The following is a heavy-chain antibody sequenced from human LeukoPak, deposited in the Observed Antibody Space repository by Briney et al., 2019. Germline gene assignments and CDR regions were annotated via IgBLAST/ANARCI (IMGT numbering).Heavy chain of an antibody. V-gene: IGHV3-21*01. J-gene: IGHJ4*02. D-gene: IGHD3-22*01. CDR2: ISSSSSYI. CDR3: ARVPDYYDSSGYHGGY. CDR1: GFTFSSYS. Sequence: SGGSLRLSCAASGFTFSSYSMNWVRQAPGKGLEWVSSISSSSSYIYYADSVKGRFTISRDNAKNSLYLQMNSLRAEDTAVYYCARVPDYYDSSGYHGGYWGQGTLVTVSS.